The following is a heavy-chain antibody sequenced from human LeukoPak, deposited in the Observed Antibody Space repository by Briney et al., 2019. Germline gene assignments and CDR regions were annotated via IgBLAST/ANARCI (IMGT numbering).Heavy chain of an antibody. CDR3: ARGNYGSGSYYYYYYMDV. J-gene: IGHJ6*03. V-gene: IGHV3-48*01. CDR1: GFNFSDYS. Sequence: GGSLRLSCAASGFNFSDYSMNWVRQAPGKGLEWVSYISSPSTTIYTADSVMGRFIISRDNAKNTLYLQMNSLRAEDTAVYYCARGNYGSGSYYYYYYMDVWGKGTTVTISS. CDR2: ISSPSTTI. D-gene: IGHD3-10*01.